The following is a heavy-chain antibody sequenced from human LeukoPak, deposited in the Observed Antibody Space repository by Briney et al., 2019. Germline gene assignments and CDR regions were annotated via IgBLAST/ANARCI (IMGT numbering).Heavy chain of an antibody. CDR1: GGSISSYY. Sequence: PSETLSLTCTVSGGSISSYYWSWIRQPPGKGLEWIGNIFYSGTTNYNPSLKSRVTTSVDTSKNQFSLKLSSVTAADTAVYYCARVYSSTSPYYYYYYMDVWGKGTTVTVSS. CDR3: ARVYSSTSPYYYYYYMDV. D-gene: IGHD6-13*01. V-gene: IGHV4-59*01. J-gene: IGHJ6*03. CDR2: IFYSGTT.